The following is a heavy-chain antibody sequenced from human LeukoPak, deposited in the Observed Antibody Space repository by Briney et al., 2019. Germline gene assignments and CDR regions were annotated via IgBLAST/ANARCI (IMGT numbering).Heavy chain of an antibody. D-gene: IGHD3-3*01. CDR2: INHNGNVN. CDR3: ARDPADYDFWSGYSALLSYYYYYYGMDV. Sequence: GGSLRLSCAASGFTFSSYWMNWARQAPGKGLEWVASINHNGNVNYYVDSVKGRFTISRDNSKNTLYLQMNSLRAEDTAVYYCARDPADYDFWSGYSALLSYYYYYYGMDVWGQGTTVTVSS. V-gene: IGHV3-7*01. CDR1: GFTFSSYW. J-gene: IGHJ6*02.